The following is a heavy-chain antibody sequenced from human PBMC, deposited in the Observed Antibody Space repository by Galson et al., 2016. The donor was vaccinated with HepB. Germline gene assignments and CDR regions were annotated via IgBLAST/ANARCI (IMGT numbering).Heavy chain of an antibody. CDR3: ARKTQWPEDH. V-gene: IGHV1-46*01. CDR2: INPRDGVT. Sequence: SVKVSCKGSGYTFTNYIVHWVQQAPGQGLEWVAMINPRDGVTTYAQRLQGRVTVTSDTSTSTVYMELSSLRNEDSAIYFCARKTQWPEDHWGQGTLVTVSS. D-gene: IGHD6-19*01. CDR1: GYTFTNYI. J-gene: IGHJ4*02.